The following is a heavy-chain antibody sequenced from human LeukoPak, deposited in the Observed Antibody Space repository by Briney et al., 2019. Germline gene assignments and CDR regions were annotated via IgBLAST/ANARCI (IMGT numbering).Heavy chain of an antibody. CDR2: IYYSGST. CDR3: ARHVAARGYHYGMDV. V-gene: IGHV4-39*01. D-gene: IGHD6-6*01. J-gene: IGHJ6*02. Sequence: PSETLSLTCTVSGGSISSSSYYWGWIRQPPGKGLEWIGSIYYSGSTYYNPSLKSRVTISVDTSKNQFSLKLSSVTAADTAVYYCARHVAARGYHYGMDVWGQGTTVTVSS. CDR1: GGSISSSSYY.